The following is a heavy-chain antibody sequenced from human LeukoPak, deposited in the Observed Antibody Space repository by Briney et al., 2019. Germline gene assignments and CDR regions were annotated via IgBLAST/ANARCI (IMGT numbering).Heavy chain of an antibody. CDR1: GYIFTDYY. J-gene: IGHJ6*02. CDR3: ASHYGRDFYYYGMDV. D-gene: IGHD4-17*01. CDR2: INPNSGGT. Sequence: ASVKVSCKASGYIFTDYYMHWVRQAPGQGLEWMGWINPNSGGTNYAQKFQGRVTMTRDTSIITVYMELRRLRSDDTAVYYCASHYGRDFYYYGMDVWGPGTTITVSS. V-gene: IGHV1-2*02.